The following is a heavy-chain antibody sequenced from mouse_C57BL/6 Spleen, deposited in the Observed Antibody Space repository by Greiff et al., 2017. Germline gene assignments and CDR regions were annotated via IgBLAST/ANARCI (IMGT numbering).Heavy chain of an antibody. CDR3: ARAYYYGSSYVSWYFDV. D-gene: IGHD1-1*01. J-gene: IGHJ1*03. V-gene: IGHV5-9*01. CDR2: ISGGGGNT. CDR1: GFTFSSYT. Sequence: EVHLVESGGGLVKPGGSLKLSCAASGFTFSSYTMPWVRQTPEKRLEWVATISGGGGNTYYPDSVKGRFTISRDNAKNTLYLQMSILRSEDTALYYCARAYYYGSSYVSWYFDVWGTGTTVTVSS.